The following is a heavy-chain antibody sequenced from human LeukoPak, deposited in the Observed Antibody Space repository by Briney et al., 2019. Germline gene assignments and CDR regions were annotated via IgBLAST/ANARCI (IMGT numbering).Heavy chain of an antibody. Sequence: AETLSLTCTVSGGSISSYYWSWIRQPPGKGLEWIVYIYYSRSTNYNPSLKSRVTISVDTSKNQFSLKLSSVTAAHTAVYYCARSGVYYFDYWGQGTLVTVSS. CDR3: ARSGVYYFDY. CDR2: IYYSRST. J-gene: IGHJ4*02. D-gene: IGHD3-10*01. V-gene: IGHV4-59*01. CDR1: GGSISSYY.